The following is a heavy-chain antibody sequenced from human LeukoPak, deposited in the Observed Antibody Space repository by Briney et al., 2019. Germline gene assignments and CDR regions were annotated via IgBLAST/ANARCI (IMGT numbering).Heavy chain of an antibody. Sequence: SETLSLTCAVSGYSISSGYYWGWFRQPPGKGLEWIGCIYHSGNTYYNPSLKSRVSISVRTSKNHFSLMLSSVTAADTAVYYCARQGGSSSPYYYYYMDVWGKGTTVTVSS. V-gene: IGHV4-38-2*01. CDR1: GYSISSGYY. J-gene: IGHJ6*03. CDR2: IYHSGNT. CDR3: ARQGGSSSPYYYYYMDV. D-gene: IGHD6-13*01.